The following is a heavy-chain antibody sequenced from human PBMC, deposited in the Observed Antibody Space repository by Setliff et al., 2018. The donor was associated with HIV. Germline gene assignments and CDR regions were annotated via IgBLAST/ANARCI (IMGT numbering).Heavy chain of an antibody. CDR2: IYTSGST. D-gene: IGHD3-22*01. CDR3: ARETYYYDNPQYYYYYMDV. Sequence: SETLSLTCTVSGGSISSGSYYWSWIRQPAGKGLEWIGRIYTSGSTNYNPSLKSRVTISVDKSKNQFSLKLRSVTAADTAVYYCARETYYYDNPQYYYYYMDVWGKGTTVTAP. V-gene: IGHV4-61*02. CDR1: GGSISSGSYY. J-gene: IGHJ6*03.